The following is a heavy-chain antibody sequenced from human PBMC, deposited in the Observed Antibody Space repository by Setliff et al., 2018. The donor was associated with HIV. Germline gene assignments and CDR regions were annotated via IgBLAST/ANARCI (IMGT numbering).Heavy chain of an antibody. CDR3: ARFAGSSWIDY. J-gene: IGHJ4*02. CDR1: GGSISSTSYF. V-gene: IGHV4-39*07. Sequence: SCTVSGGSISSTSYFWGWIRLPPAKGREWIGSVSSSGDTFYTPSLKSRVDISIDTSKRVFSLNLNSATAADTAMYYCARFAGSSWIDYWGQGALVTVSS. CDR2: VSSSGDT. D-gene: IGHD6-13*01.